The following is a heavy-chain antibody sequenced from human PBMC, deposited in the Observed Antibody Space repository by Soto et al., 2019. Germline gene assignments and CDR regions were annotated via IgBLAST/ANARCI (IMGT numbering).Heavy chain of an antibody. J-gene: IGHJ3*01. D-gene: IGHD4-17*01. CDR2: IYPGDSNT. CDR1: GYSFSNYW. V-gene: IGHV5-51*01. Sequence: EVQLVQSGAEVKKPGESLKISCQGSGYSFSNYWIAWVRQMPGKGLEWMGVIYPGDSNTKYSPSFEGQVTLSADKSITTAYLQLSSLKASDTAMYYCARPDYGGLHDALNFWGQGTMVTVSS. CDR3: ARPDYGGLHDALNF.